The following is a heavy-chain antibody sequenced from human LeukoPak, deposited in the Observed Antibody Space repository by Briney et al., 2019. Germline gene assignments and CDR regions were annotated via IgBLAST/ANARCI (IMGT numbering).Heavy chain of an antibody. D-gene: IGHD3-3*01. J-gene: IGHJ3*02. Sequence: GGSLRLSCAASGFTFSTYAMSWVRQAPGKGLEWVSAISGSGGTTYNADSVKGRFTISRDNSKSTLYLQMNSLRAEDTALYYCAKSRSAYPRVDGCMWGQGTMVTVSS. CDR1: GFTFSTYA. CDR3: AKSRSAYPRVDGCM. CDR2: ISGSGGTT. V-gene: IGHV3-23*01.